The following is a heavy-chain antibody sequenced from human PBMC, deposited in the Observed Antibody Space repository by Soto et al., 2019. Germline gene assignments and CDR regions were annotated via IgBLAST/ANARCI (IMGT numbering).Heavy chain of an antibody. V-gene: IGHV3-73*01. CDR2: IRSKGNDYVT. CDR3: TSNPIGYYTLGWFDP. Sequence: EVQLVESGGGLVQPGGSLKLSCAASGFTFSGSTMHWVRQASGKGLEWVGRIRSKGNDYVTQYAASVKGRFTISREHPKNTAYLQMTRLKTEGTAVYFCTSNPIGYYTLGWFDPWGQGTLVTVSS. D-gene: IGHD3-3*01. CDR1: GFTFSGST. J-gene: IGHJ5*02.